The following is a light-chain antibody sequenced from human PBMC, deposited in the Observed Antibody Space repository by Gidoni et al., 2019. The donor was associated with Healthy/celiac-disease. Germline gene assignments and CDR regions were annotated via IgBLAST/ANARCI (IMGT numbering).Light chain of an antibody. CDR1: QSVLDSSKNKNF. CDR2: WAS. CDR3: QQYYTVPHT. V-gene: IGKV4-1*01. J-gene: IGKJ1*01. Sequence: DILMTQSPDSLALSLGERATINCKSTQSVLDSSKNKNFLAWYQQKAGQPPKLLIYWASTRESGVPERFSGSGSGTDFSLIISGLQAEDVALYYFQQYYTVPHTFGQGTKVEIK.